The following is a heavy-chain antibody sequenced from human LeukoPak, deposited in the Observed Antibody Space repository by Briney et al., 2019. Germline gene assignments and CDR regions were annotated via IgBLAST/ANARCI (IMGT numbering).Heavy chain of an antibody. J-gene: IGHJ4*02. CDR3: ARDRYCSGGSCYPQFDY. CDR1: GFTFSSYS. D-gene: IGHD2-15*01. V-gene: IGHV3-21*01. CDR2: ISSSSSYI. Sequence: GGSLRLSCAASGFTFSSYSMTWVRQAPGKGLEWVSSISSSSSYIYYADSVKGRFTISRDNAKNSLYLQMNSLRAEDTAVYYCARDRYCSGGSCYPQFDYWGQGTLVTVSS.